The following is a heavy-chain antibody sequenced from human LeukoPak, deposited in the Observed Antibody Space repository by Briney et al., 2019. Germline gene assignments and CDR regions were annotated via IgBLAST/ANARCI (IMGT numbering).Heavy chain of an antibody. CDR2: IIPIFGTA. CDR1: GGTFSSYA. Sequence: ASVKVSCKASGGTFSSYAINWVRQAPGQGLEWMGGIIPIFGTANYAQKFQGRVTITADESTRTAYMELSSLRSEDTAVYYCATSTTVVTLNYFDYWGQGTLVTVSS. D-gene: IGHD4-23*01. CDR3: ATSTTVVTLNYFDY. J-gene: IGHJ4*02. V-gene: IGHV1-69*13.